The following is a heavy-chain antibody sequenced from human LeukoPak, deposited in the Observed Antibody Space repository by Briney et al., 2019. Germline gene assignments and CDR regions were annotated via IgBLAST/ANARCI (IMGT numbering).Heavy chain of an antibody. CDR1: GGSISSYY. CDR3: AREYSSSWYNWFDP. CDR2: IYYSGST. Sequence: SETLSLTCTVSGGSISSYYWSWIRQPPGKGLEWIGYIYYSGSTNYNPSLKSRVTISVDTSKDQFSLKLSSVTAADTAVYYCAREYSSSWYNWFDPWGQGTLVTVSS. J-gene: IGHJ5*02. D-gene: IGHD6-13*01. V-gene: IGHV4-59*01.